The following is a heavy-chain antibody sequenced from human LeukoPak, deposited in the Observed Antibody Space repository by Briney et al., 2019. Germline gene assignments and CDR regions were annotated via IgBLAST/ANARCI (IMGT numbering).Heavy chain of an antibody. CDR3: ARVRGSVAAAGSRWCDP. CDR2: ISGSGGST. Sequence: GGSLRLSCAASGFTFSSYAMSWVRQAPGKGLEWVSAISGSGGSTYYADSVKGRFTISRDNSKNTLYLQMNSLRAEDTAVYYCARVRGSVAAAGSRWCDPWGQRTLVTVSS. J-gene: IGHJ5*01. CDR1: GFTFSSYA. V-gene: IGHV3-23*01. D-gene: IGHD6-13*01.